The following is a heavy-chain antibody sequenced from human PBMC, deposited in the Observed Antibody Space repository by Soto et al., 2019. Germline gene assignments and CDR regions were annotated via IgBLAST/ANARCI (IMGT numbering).Heavy chain of an antibody. CDR3: ASGHDAYKVRY. CDR2: IYYTGNT. Sequence: QVQLQESGPGLVKPSQTLSLTCTVSGGSISSGGTGSYWTWIRQLPGKGLEWIGYIYYTGNTYYNPPLKSPPTISIDTSENQFSLKLTSVTAADTAVYFWASGHDAYKVRYWGQGTLVTVSS. J-gene: IGHJ4*02. CDR1: GGSISSGGTGSY. V-gene: IGHV4-31*01. D-gene: IGHD1-1*01.